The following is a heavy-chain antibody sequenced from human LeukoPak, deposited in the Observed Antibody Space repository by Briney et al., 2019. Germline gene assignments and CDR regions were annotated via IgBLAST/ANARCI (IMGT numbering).Heavy chain of an antibody. CDR3: ARDYYDSSGYYDY. Sequence: ASVKVSCKASGYTFTGDYMHWVRQAPGQGLEWMGWINPNSGGTNYAQKFQGRVTMTRDTSISTAYMELSRLRSDDTAVYYCARDYYDSSGYYDYWGQGTLVTVSS. CDR1: GYTFTGDY. CDR2: INPNSGGT. D-gene: IGHD3-22*01. J-gene: IGHJ4*02. V-gene: IGHV1-2*02.